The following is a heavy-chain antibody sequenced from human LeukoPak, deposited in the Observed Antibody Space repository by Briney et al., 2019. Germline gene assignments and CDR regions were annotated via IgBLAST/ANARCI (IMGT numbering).Heavy chain of an antibody. CDR2: INAGNGNT. Sequence: ASVKVSCKASGYTFTSYAMHWVRQAPGQRLEWMGWINAGNGNTKYSQKFQGRVTMTTDTSTSTAHMELRSLRSDDTAVYYCTREETHHVYYGMDVWGQGTMVTVSS. V-gene: IGHV1-3*01. CDR3: TREETHHVYYGMDV. J-gene: IGHJ6*02. D-gene: IGHD1-14*01. CDR1: GYTFTSYA.